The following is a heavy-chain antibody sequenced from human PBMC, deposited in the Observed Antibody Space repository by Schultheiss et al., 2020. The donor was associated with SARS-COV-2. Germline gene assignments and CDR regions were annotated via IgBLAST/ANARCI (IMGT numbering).Heavy chain of an antibody. CDR2: ISGSGGST. V-gene: IGHV3-23*01. D-gene: IGHD6-13*01. CDR3: VRDGTPGTDAFDI. Sequence: GESLKISCAASGFTFSSYEMNWVRQAPGKGLEWVSAISGSGGSTYYADSVKGRFTISRDDSKNTLYLQMNSLRAEDTAVYYCVRDGTPGTDAFDIWGQGTTVTVSS. J-gene: IGHJ3*02. CDR1: GFTFSSYE.